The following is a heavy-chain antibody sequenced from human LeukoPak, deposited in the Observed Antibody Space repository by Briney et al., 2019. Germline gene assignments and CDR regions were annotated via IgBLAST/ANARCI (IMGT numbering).Heavy chain of an antibody. CDR1: GFTVSSNY. J-gene: IGHJ3*02. V-gene: IGHV3-53*01. D-gene: IGHD1-14*01. CDR3: ARDLTRTGGDAFDI. CDR2: IYSGGST. Sequence: GGSLRLSCAASGFTVSSNYMSWVRQAQGKGLVWVSVIYSGGSTYYADSVKGRFTISRDNSKNTLYLQMNSLRAEDTAVYYCARDLTRTGGDAFDIWGQGTMVTVSS.